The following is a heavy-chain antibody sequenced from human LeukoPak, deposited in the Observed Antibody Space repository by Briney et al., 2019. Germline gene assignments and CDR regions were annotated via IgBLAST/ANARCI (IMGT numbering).Heavy chain of an antibody. CDR2: ISGNGSKK. V-gene: IGHV3-23*01. CDR3: ARDLSAKDDY. J-gene: IGHJ4*02. Sequence: SGGSLRLSCAASGFTVNSYAMSWVRQAPGKGLEWVSDISGNGSKKYYVDSLKGRFTVSRDNTKNSLYLQMNSLRAEDTAVYYCARDLSAKDDYWGQGTLVTVSS. CDR1: GFTVNSYA.